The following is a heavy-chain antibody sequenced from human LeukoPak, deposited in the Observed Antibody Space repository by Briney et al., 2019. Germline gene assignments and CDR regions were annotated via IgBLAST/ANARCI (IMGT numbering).Heavy chain of an antibody. D-gene: IGHD6-19*01. Sequence: ASETLSLTCAIYGGSFSGYYWSWIRQPPGKGLEWIGEINHSGSTNYNPSLKSRVTISVDTSKNQFSLKLSSVTAADTAVYYCAIIAVAGTDEGWGQGTLVTVSS. CDR2: INHSGST. V-gene: IGHV4-34*01. CDR3: AIIAVAGTDEG. CDR1: GGSFSGYY. J-gene: IGHJ4*02.